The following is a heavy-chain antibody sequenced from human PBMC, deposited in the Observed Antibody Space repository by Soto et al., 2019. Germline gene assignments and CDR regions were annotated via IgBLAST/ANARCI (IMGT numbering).Heavy chain of an antibody. CDR1: GFTFSSYG. Sequence: VQLVESGGGVVQPGRSLRLSCAASGFTFSSYGMHWVRQAPGKGLEWVAVISYDGSNKYYADSVKGRFTISRDNSKNTLYLQMNSLRAEDTAVYYCAKVGQWELLLDYWGQGTLVTVSS. CDR2: ISYDGSNK. V-gene: IGHV3-30*18. CDR3: AKVGQWELLLDY. D-gene: IGHD1-26*01. J-gene: IGHJ4*02.